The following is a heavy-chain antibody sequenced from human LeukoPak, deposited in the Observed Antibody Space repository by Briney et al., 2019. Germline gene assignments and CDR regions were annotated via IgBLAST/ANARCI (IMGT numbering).Heavy chain of an antibody. CDR1: GGSISSYY. CDR3: ARLAHPYFAY. J-gene: IGHJ4*02. CDR2: IYYSGST. V-gene: IGHV4-59*08. Sequence: SSETLSLTCTVSGGSISSYYWSWIRQPPGKGLEWIGYIYYSGSTNYNPSLKSRVTISVDTSKNQFSLKLSSVTAADTAVYYCARLAHPYFAYWGQGTLVTVSS.